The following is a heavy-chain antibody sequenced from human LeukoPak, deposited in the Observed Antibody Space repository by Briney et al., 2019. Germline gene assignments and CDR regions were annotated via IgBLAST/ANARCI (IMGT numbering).Heavy chain of an antibody. CDR3: AREKDYDILTGIDY. CDR1: GFTLSGYY. D-gene: IGHD3-9*01. Sequence: GGSLRLSCVGSGFTLSGYYMSWIRQAPGKGLGWVSYISSSSSYTNYADSVKGRFTISRDNAKNSLYLQMNSLRAEDTAVYYCAREKDYDILTGIDYWGQGTLVTVSS. V-gene: IGHV3-11*05. J-gene: IGHJ4*02. CDR2: ISSSSSYT.